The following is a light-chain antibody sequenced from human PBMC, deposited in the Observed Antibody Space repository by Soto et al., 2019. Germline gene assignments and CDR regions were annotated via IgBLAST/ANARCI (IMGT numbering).Light chain of an antibody. Sequence: EIVMTQSPATLSVSPGERATLSCRASQSVSSNLAWYQQKPGQAPRLLIYVASTRATNIPARFSGSGSGTEFTLTISSLQSEDFAVYYCQQYNNWPRTFGGGTKVDIK. J-gene: IGKJ4*01. V-gene: IGKV3-15*01. CDR1: QSVSSN. CDR3: QQYNNWPRT. CDR2: VAS.